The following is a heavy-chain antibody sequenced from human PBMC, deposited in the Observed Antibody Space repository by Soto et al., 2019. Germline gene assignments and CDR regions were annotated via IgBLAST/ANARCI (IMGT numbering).Heavy chain of an antibody. D-gene: IGHD3-3*01. J-gene: IGHJ5*01. CDR3: ATNEAYYDFWGASDGFDS. CDR1: GFTFDSHA. CDR2: VTGSGRST. Sequence: EVQLLESGGGLVQPGGSLRLSCVASGFTFDSHAMTWVRQAPGKGLEWVSTVTGSGRSTYYGDSVKGRFTISRDKSKTTVSLQMNSLRAEDTAVYYGATNEAYYDFWGASDGFDSGGQGTLVTVSS. V-gene: IGHV3-23*01.